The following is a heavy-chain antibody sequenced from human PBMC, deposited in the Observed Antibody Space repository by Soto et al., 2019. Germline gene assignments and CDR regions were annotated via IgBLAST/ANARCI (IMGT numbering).Heavy chain of an antibody. D-gene: IGHD3-10*01. J-gene: IGHJ6*03. CDR1: GYTFTSYD. V-gene: IGHV1-8*01. CDR2: MNPSSGNT. Sequence: ASVKVSCKASGYTFTSYDINWVRQATGQGLEWMGWMNPSSGNTGYAQKFQGRVTMTRNTSISTAYMELSSLRSEDTAVYYCAGDYYGSGSYHMDVWGKGTTVTVSS. CDR3: AGDYYGSGSYHMDV.